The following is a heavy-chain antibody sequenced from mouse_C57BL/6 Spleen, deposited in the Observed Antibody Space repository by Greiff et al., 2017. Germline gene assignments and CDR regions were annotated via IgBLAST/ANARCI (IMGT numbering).Heavy chain of an antibody. CDR3: ASYYCGTGAMDY. CDR1: GYSITSGYY. Sequence: VQLKQSGPGLVKPSQSLSLTCPVTGYSITSGYYWNWIRQFPGNKLEWMGYISYDGSNNYNPSLKNRISITRDTSKNQFFLKLNSVTTEDTATYYCASYYCGTGAMDYWGQGTSVTVSS. J-gene: IGHJ4*01. V-gene: IGHV3-6*01. D-gene: IGHD1-1*01. CDR2: ISYDGSN.